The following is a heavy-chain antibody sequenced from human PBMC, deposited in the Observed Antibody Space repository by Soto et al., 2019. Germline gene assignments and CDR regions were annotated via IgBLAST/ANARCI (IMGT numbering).Heavy chain of an antibody. V-gene: IGHV1-2*02. CDR2: INPNSGGT. CDR3: ARQSAAGTLGAFDI. Sequence: GASVKVSSKASGYPFTGHYIHWVRQAPGQGLEWMGWINPNSGGTNYAQKFQGRVTMTRDTSISTAYMELSRLRSDDTAVYYCARQSAAGTLGAFDIWGQGTMVTVSS. D-gene: IGHD6-13*01. CDR1: GYPFTGHY. J-gene: IGHJ3*02.